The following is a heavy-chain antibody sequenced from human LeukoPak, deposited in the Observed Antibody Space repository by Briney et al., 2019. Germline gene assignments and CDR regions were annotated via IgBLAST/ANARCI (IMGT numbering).Heavy chain of an antibody. J-gene: IGHJ3*02. Sequence: SETLSLTCTVSGGSISSYYWSWIRQPAGKGLEWIGRIYTSGSTNYNPSLKSRVTMSVDTSKNQFSLKLSSVTAADTAVYYCAGASVSGWFDAFDIWGQGTMVTVSS. D-gene: IGHD6-19*01. V-gene: IGHV4-4*07. CDR1: GGSISSYY. CDR3: AGASVSGWFDAFDI. CDR2: IYTSGST.